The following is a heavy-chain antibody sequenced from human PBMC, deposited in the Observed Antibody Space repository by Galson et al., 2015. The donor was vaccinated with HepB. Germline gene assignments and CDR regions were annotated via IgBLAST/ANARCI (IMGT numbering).Heavy chain of an antibody. CDR3: VFLRGNDLKPLDY. V-gene: IGHV3-48*03. D-gene: IGHD5-12*01. Sequence: SLRLSCAASTFIFSTYSMNWVRQAPGMGLEWLSYISASGTTIYYADSVKGRFTISRDNAKNPLYLQMNSLRPEDTAVYFCVFLRGNDLKPLDYWGQGILVTVSS. J-gene: IGHJ4*02. CDR2: ISASGTTI. CDR1: TFIFSTYS.